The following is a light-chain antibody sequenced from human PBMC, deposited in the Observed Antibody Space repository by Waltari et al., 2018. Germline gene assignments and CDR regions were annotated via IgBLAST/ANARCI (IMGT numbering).Light chain of an antibody. CDR2: DVS. V-gene: IGLV2-23*02. J-gene: IGLJ2*01. CDR3: CSYAGSSTFEV. CDR1: SSDVGGYNY. Sequence: QSALTQPASVSGSPGQSITISCTGTSSDVGGYNYVSWYQQHPGKAPKLMIYDVSKRPSGVSNRFSGSKSGNTSSLTISGLQAEYEADYYCCSYAGSSTFEVFGGGTKLTVL.